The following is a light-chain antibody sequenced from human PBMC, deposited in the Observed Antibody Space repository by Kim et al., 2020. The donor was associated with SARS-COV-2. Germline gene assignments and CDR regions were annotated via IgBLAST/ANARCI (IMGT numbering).Light chain of an antibody. V-gene: IGLV2-8*01. Sequence: GQSVTISCTGSGSDVGGYNYVSWYQQHPGEAPKLIVSDVNKRPSGVPDRFSGSKSGNTASLTVSGLQAEDEANYYCSSYAGSGNVVFGGGTRLTVL. CDR3: SSYAGSGNVV. J-gene: IGLJ2*01. CDR1: GSDVGGYNY. CDR2: DVN.